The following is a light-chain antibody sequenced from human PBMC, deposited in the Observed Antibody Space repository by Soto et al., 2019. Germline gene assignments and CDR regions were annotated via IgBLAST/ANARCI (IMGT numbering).Light chain of an antibody. V-gene: IGLV1-40*01. J-gene: IGLJ1*01. CDR2: GNS. Sequence: QSVLTQPPSVSGAPGQRVTISCTGSSSNIGAGYDVHWYQQLPGTAPKLLIYGNSNRPSGVPDRFSGSKSGTSASLAITGLLAEDEADYYCQSYDSSLIYVFGTGIKLTVL. CDR1: SSNIGAGYD. CDR3: QSYDSSLIYV.